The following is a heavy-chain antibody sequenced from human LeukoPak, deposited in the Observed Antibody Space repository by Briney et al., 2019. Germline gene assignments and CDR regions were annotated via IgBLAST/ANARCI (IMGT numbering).Heavy chain of an antibody. J-gene: IGHJ4*02. V-gene: IGHV3-7*01. CDR3: ARDPAYGAYDY. CDR1: GFRFSDSW. D-gene: IGHD4-17*01. Sequence: GGSLRLSCGASGFRFSDSWMTWVRQSPGRGLEWVANMDPNGNTKNYLDSVKGRFTISRDNARNLVYLQLNSLRAEDTSVYYCARDPAYGAYDYWGQGILVTVSS. CDR2: MDPNGNTK.